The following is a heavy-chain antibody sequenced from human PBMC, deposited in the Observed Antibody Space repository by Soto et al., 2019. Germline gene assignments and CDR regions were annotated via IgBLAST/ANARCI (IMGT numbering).Heavy chain of an antibody. V-gene: IGHV3-7*01. Sequence: GGSLRLSCAASGFTFSSYWMSWVRQAPGKGLEWVANIKQDGSEKYYVDSVKGRFTISRDDAKNSLYLQMNSLRAEDTAVYYCARDVTRFLWSYYYYYMDVWGKGTTVTVS. D-gene: IGHD3-3*01. J-gene: IGHJ6*03. CDR1: GFTFSSYW. CDR2: IKQDGSEK. CDR3: ARDVTRFLWSYYYYYMDV.